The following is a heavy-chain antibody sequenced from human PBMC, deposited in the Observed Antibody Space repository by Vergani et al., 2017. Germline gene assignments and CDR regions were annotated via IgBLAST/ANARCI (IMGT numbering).Heavy chain of an antibody. CDR1: GYTFTGYY. CDR3: ARGRTATGFDS. J-gene: IGHJ4*02. CDR2: INTNTGKP. D-gene: IGHD2-15*01. Sequence: QVQLVQSGAEVKKPGASVKVSCKASGYTFTGYYMHWVRQAPGQGLEYMGRINTNTGKPTYAQGFTGRFVFSLDTTVSTAFLQITGLKPEDSAIYYCARGRTATGFDSWGQGTLVTVSS. V-gene: IGHV7-4-1*02.